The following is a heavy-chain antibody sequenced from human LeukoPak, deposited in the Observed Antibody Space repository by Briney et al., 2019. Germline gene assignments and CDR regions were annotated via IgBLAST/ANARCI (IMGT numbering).Heavy chain of an antibody. V-gene: IGHV4-34*01. CDR2: INHSGST. CDR3: ARGSSY. J-gene: IGHJ4*02. CDR1: GGSFSGYY. Sequence: PSETLSLTCAVYGGSFSGYYWSWIRQPPGKGLEWSGEINHSGSTNYNPSLKSRVTISVDTSKNQFSLKLSSVTAADTAVYYCARGSSYWGQGTLVTVSS.